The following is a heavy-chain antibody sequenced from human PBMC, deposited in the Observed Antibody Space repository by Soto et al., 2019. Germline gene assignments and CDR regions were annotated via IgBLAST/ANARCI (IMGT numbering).Heavy chain of an antibody. CDR3: TRDPRMTDF. J-gene: IGHJ4*02. Sequence: VGSLRLSCASSVFSLRDYYMTCIRHAPGKWLELLSYISPGGDIIKYADPVKGRFIISRDNAKNSLYLHMNSLRAEDTAVYYCTRDPRMTDFWGQGTLVTVSS. V-gene: IGHV3-11*01. CDR2: ISPGGDII. CDR1: VFSLRDYY.